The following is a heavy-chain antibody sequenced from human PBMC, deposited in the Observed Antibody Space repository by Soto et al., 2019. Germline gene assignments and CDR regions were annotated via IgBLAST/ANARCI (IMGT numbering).Heavy chain of an antibody. D-gene: IGHD3-22*01. V-gene: IGHV3-30-3*01. J-gene: IGHJ4*02. CDR2: ISYDGSNK. CDR1: GFTFSSYA. Sequence: GGSLRLSCAASGFTFSSYAMHWVRQAPGKGLEWVAVISYDGSNKYYADSVKGRFTISRDNSKNTLYLQMNSLRAEDTAVYYCARDSSGATLDYWGQGTLVTVSS. CDR3: ARDSSGATLDY.